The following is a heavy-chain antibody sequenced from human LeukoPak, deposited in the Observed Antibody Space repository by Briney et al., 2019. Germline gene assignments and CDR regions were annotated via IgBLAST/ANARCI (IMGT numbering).Heavy chain of an antibody. CDR1: GFTFSYYY. J-gene: IGHJ4*02. V-gene: IGHV3-11*01. D-gene: IGHD3-3*01. CDR2: ISSSGSTI. CDR3: ARGPFWSGYYDD. Sequence: GSLRLSCAASGFTFSYYYTSWIRQAPGKGLEWVSYISSSGSTIYYADSVKGRFTISRDNAKNSLYLQMSNLRAEGTAVYYCARGPFWSGYYDDWGQGTLVTVSS.